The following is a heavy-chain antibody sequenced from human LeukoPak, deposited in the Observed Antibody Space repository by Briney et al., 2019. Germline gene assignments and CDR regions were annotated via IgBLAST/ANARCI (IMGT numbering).Heavy chain of an antibody. CDR1: GFTFSSYA. V-gene: IGHV3-30*18. CDR3: AKNWYYYDSSGYSHDAFDI. Sequence: GGSLRLSCAASGFTFSSYAMSWVRQAPGKGLEWVAVISYDGSNKYYADSVKGRFTISRDNSKNTLYLQMNSLRAEDTAVYYCAKNWYYYDSSGYSHDAFDIWGQGTMVTVSS. D-gene: IGHD3-22*01. J-gene: IGHJ3*02. CDR2: ISYDGSNK.